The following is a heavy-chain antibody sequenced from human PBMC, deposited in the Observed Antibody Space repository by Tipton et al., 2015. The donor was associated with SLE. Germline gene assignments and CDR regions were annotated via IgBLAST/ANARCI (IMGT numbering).Heavy chain of an antibody. CDR1: GFTFSSYS. CDR2: ISSSSSTI. D-gene: IGHD6-13*01. Sequence: SLRLSCAASGFTFSSYSMNWVRQAPGKGLEWVSYISSSSSTIYYADSVKGRFTISRDNSKNTLYLQMNSLRAEDTAVYYCARRQQLVDHDAFDIWGQGTMVTVSS. V-gene: IGHV3-48*01. CDR3: ARRQQLVDHDAFDI. J-gene: IGHJ3*02.